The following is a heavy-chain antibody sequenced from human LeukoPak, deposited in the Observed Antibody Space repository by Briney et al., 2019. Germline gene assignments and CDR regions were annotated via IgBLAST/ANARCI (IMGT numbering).Heavy chain of an antibody. Sequence: GGSLRLSCAASGFTFSSYAMSWVRQAPGKGLEWVSAISGSGGSTYYADSVKGRFTISRDNSKNTLYLQMNSLRAEDTAVYYCARGEGAYYYGSGSRDWFDPWGQGTLVTVSS. J-gene: IGHJ5*02. CDR2: ISGSGGST. CDR1: GFTFSSYA. V-gene: IGHV3-23*01. D-gene: IGHD3-10*01. CDR3: ARGEGAYYYGSGSRDWFDP.